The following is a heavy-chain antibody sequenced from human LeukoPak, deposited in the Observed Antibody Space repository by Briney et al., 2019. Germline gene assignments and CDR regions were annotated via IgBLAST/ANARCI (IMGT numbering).Heavy chain of an antibody. Sequence: GASVKVSCKASGGTFTSYGISWVRQAPGQGLEWMGWISAYNGNTNYAQKLQGRVTMTTDTSTSTAYMELRSLKADATAVYYCARDSSSWYNPIDYWGQGTLVTVSS. V-gene: IGHV1-18*01. CDR3: ARDSSSWYNPIDY. CDR1: GGTFTSYG. D-gene: IGHD6-13*01. J-gene: IGHJ4*02. CDR2: ISAYNGNT.